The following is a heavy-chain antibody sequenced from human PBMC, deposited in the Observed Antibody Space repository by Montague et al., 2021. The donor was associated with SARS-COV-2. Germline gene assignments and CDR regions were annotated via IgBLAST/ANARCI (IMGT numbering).Heavy chain of an antibody. Sequence: SLSLSLSASGFTVSSNYMSWVRQAPGKGLEWVSVIYSGGSTYYADSVKGRFTISRHNSKNTLYLQMNSLRAEGTAVYYCARGPFDWNYLDYYYYMDVWGKGTTVTVSS. CDR2: IYSGGST. CDR1: GFTVSSNY. CDR3: ARGPFDWNYLDYYYYMDV. J-gene: IGHJ6*03. D-gene: IGHD1-7*01. V-gene: IGHV3-53*04.